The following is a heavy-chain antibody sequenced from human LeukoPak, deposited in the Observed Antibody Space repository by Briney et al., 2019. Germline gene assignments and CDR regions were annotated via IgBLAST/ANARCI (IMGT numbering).Heavy chain of an antibody. CDR2: ISYEGGTQ. Sequence: GGSLKLSCAASGFDFSGFYMHWVRQAPGKGLEWVAVISYEGGTQHYADSVKGRFIISRDNPRNTLYLQMNILRTEDTAVYYCAKEGTPHVSTWYDLWGQGTQVIVSS. V-gene: IGHV3-30*18. D-gene: IGHD3-10*01. CDR3: AKEGTPHVSTWYDL. J-gene: IGHJ5*02. CDR1: GFDFSGFY.